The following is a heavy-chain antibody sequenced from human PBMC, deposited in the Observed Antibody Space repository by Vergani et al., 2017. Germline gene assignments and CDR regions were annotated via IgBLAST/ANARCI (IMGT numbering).Heavy chain of an antibody. CDR3: ATGAGPFDI. Sequence: QVQMQESGPGLVKTSETLSLTCSASGAPISYWCWSWLRQPAGKGLEWIGRLCPSGSTNYKPSLKSRVTMSIDTSKNQFSLKLNSVTAADTAVYYCATGAGPFDIWGQGTLVTVSS. J-gene: IGHJ4*02. V-gene: IGHV4-4*07. D-gene: IGHD7-27*01. CDR1: GAPISYWC. CDR2: LCPSGST.